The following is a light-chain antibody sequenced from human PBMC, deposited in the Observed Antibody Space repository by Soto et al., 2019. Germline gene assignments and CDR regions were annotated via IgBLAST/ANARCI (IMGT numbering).Light chain of an antibody. V-gene: IGLV7-43*01. CDR2: STS. CDR1: AGAVTSGHY. Sequence: QAVVTQGPSLTVSPGGTVTLTCASSAGAVTSGHYPTWFQQKPGQAPWTLIYSTSNKHSWTPARFSGSLLGGKAVLTLSGVQPEDEAEYYCLVHYGGARVFGTGTKLTVL. CDR3: LVHYGGARV. J-gene: IGLJ1*01.